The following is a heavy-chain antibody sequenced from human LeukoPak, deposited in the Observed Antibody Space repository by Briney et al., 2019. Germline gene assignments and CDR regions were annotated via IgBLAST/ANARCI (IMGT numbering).Heavy chain of an antibody. CDR1: GFTVSSYY. V-gene: IGHV3-66*01. Sequence: GGSLRLSCAASGFTVSSYYMSWVRQAPGKGLEWVSVFYSGGSTRYADSVKGRFTISRDNSKNTLYPQLNTVRAEDTAVYFCASSSWSADYFHYWGQGTLVTVSS. J-gene: IGHJ1*01. D-gene: IGHD6-13*01. CDR3: ASSSWSADYFHY. CDR2: FYSGGST.